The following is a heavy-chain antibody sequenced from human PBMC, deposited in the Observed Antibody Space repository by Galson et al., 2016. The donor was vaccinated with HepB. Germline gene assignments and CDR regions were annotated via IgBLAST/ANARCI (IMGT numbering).Heavy chain of an antibody. D-gene: IGHD3-22*01. CDR2: IFYSGTT. Sequence: SETLSLTCNVSGGSITSHFWGWIRQPPGKGLEWIGYIFYSGTTNYNPSLRSRLTMSVDMSKNQLSLQLSSVTAADTAVYYCARVRSGYSAFADWGQGTLVTVSS. J-gene: IGHJ4*02. CDR1: GGSITSHF. V-gene: IGHV4-59*11. CDR3: ARVRSGYSAFAD.